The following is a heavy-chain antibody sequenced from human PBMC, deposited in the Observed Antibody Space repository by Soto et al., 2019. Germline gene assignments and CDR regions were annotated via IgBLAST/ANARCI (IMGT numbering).Heavy chain of an antibody. V-gene: IGHV1-2*04. J-gene: IGHJ3*02. CDR3: ASCSGGSCANFAVFDI. CDR1: GYTFTGYY. D-gene: IGHD2-15*01. CDR2: INPNSGGT. Sequence: ASVKVSCKASGYTFTGYYMHWVRQAPGQGLEWMGWINPNSGGTNYAQKFQGWVTMTRDTSISTAYMELSRLRSDDTAVYYCASCSGGSCANFAVFDIWGQGTMVTVSS.